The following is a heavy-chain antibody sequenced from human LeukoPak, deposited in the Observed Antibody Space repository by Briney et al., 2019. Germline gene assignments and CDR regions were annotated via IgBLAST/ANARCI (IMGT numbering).Heavy chain of an antibody. Sequence: PGGSLRLSCAASGFTFSSYWMSWVRQAPGKGLEWVANIKQDGSEKYYVDSVKGRFTISRDNAKNSLYLQMNSLRAEDTAVYYCARGDQAWIQLWPYLDYWGQGTLVTVSS. J-gene: IGHJ4*02. CDR2: IKQDGSEK. CDR3: ARGDQAWIQLWPYLDY. V-gene: IGHV3-7*01. D-gene: IGHD5-18*01. CDR1: GFTFSSYW.